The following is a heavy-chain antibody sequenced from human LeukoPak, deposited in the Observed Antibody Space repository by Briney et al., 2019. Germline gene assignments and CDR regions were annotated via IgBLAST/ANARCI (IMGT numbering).Heavy chain of an antibody. D-gene: IGHD3-22*01. Sequence: SGPALVKPTQTLTLTCTFSGFSLSTSGMYVSWIRQPPGKALEWLARIDWDDDKYYSTSLKTRLTISKDTSKNQVVLTMTNMDPVDTATYYCARMANNYYDSSGYYPPDYWGQGTLVTVSS. CDR2: IDWDDDK. J-gene: IGHJ4*02. CDR3: ARMANNYYDSSGYYPPDY. CDR1: GFSLSTSGMY. V-gene: IGHV2-70*11.